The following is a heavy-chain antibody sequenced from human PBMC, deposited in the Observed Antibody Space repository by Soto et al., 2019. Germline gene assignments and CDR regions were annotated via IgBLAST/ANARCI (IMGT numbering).Heavy chain of an antibody. CDR1: FFSLDTSGVG. V-gene: IGHV2-5*02. Sequence: QITLKESGPTVVKPTQTLTLTCTFSFFSLDTSGVGVGWIRQPPGKALAWLALIYWDDDKRYNPTLKSRLTISQDSPKDQVVLTMTITNPVDTATYSCARRPSQYSGYSLGGSFDFWGQGTLVTVSS. CDR2: IYWDDDK. D-gene: IGHD5-12*01. J-gene: IGHJ4*02. CDR3: ARRPSQYSGYSLGGSFDF.